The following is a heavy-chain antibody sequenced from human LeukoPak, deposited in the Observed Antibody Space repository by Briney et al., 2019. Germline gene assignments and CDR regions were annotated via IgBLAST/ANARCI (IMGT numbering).Heavy chain of an antibody. J-gene: IGHJ4*02. CDR1: GFTFSDYY. D-gene: IGHD3-22*01. Sequence: GGSLRLSCAASGFTFSDYYMTWIRQAPGKGLEWVLYISSSGSTIYYADSVKGRFTISRDKAKNSLYLQMNSLRAEDTAVYYCARMYHYDSSSLDYWGQGTLVTVSS. CDR3: ARMYHYDSSSLDY. V-gene: IGHV3-11*01. CDR2: ISSSGSTI.